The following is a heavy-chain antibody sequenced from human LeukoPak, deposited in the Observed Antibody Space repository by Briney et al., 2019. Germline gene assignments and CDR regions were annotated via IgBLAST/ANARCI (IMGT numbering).Heavy chain of an antibody. CDR2: ISSSSSYI. Sequence: GGSLRLSCAASGFTFSSYSINWVRQAPGKGLEWVSSISSSSSYIYYADSVKGRFTISRDNAKNSLYLQMNSLRAEDTAVYYCARLGGRRAAAGYWGQGTLVTVSS. D-gene: IGHD6-13*01. J-gene: IGHJ4*02. V-gene: IGHV3-21*01. CDR3: ARLGGRRAAAGY. CDR1: GFTFSSYS.